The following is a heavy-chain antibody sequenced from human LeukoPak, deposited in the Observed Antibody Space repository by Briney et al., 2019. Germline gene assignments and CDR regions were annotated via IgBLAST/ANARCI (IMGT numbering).Heavy chain of an antibody. J-gene: IGHJ5*02. CDR3: ARGFNWFDP. V-gene: IGHV4-39*01. CDR2: IYYSGST. CDR1: GGSISSSSYY. Sequence: SETLSLTCTVSGGSISSSSYYWGWIRQPPGKGLEWIGSIYYSGSTYYNPSLKSRVTISVDTSKNQFSLKLSSVTAADTAVYYCARGFNWFDPWGQGTLVTVSS.